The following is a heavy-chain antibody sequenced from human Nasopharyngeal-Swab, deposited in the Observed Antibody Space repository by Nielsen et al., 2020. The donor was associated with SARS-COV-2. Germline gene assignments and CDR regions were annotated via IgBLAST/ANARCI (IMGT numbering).Heavy chain of an antibody. Sequence: ASVKVSCKTSGYTFTGYYIHWVRQAPGQGLEWMGRINPNNGGTNYAQKFQGRVTMTRDTSISTAYMEISSLRSDDTAKYYCARDDGDVPGMTGSGPPGGYWGQGTLVTVSS. J-gene: IGHJ4*02. CDR3: ARDDGDVPGMTGSGPPGGY. CDR1: GYTFTGYY. V-gene: IGHV1-2*06. CDR2: INPNNGGT. D-gene: IGHD1-14*01.